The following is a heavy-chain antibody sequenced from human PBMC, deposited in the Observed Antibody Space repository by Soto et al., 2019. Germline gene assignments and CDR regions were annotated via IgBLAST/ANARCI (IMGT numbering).Heavy chain of an antibody. V-gene: IGHV3-13*01. D-gene: IGHD2-15*01. CDR2: IGTAVDT. J-gene: IGHJ4*02. CDR1: GFTFSGFD. Sequence: WGSLRLSCEASGFTFSGFDMHWVRQPTGKGLEWVSTIGTAVDTYYAVSVKGRFTISRDNAKNSLSLQINSLRAGDTAVYFCSRGQEVGAHFFDSWGQGTQVTVSS. CDR3: SRGQEVGAHFFDS.